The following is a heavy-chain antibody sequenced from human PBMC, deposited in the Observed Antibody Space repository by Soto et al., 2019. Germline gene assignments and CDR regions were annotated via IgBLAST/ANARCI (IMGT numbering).Heavy chain of an antibody. J-gene: IGHJ5*02. Sequence: EVQLVESEGDLVQPGGSLRLSCAASGFTFSNYWMHWVRQAAGKGLMWVSRINPDGSRTTYADSVKGRFAISRDNAKNTVYLQMHSLRAEDAAVYYCARVNLGSYDWFDPWGQGTLVTVSS. D-gene: IGHD3-16*01. CDR3: ARVNLGSYDWFDP. CDR2: INPDGSRT. V-gene: IGHV3-74*01. CDR1: GFTFSNYW.